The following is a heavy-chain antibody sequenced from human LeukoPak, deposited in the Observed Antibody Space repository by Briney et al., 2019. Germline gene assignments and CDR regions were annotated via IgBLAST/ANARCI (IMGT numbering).Heavy chain of an antibody. Sequence: GASVKVSCKASGYTFTSYGISWVRQAPGQGLEWMGWISAYNGNTNYAQKLQGRVTMTTDTSTSTAYMELRSLRSDDTAVYYCARDRYCSGGSCRTHYYYGTDVWGQGTTVTVSS. D-gene: IGHD2-15*01. CDR2: ISAYNGNT. J-gene: IGHJ6*02. CDR3: ARDRYCSGGSCRTHYYYGTDV. CDR1: GYTFTSYG. V-gene: IGHV1-18*01.